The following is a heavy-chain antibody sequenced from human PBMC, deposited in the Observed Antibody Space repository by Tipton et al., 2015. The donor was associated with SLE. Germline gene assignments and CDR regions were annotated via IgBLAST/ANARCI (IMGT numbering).Heavy chain of an antibody. D-gene: IGHD3-9*01. CDR2: IYYNGGT. V-gene: IGHV4-59*02. CDR3: AKDAHYNWLISGNWFDP. J-gene: IGHJ5*02. CDR1: GGSVSIDY. Sequence: TLSLTCSVSGGSVSIDYWSWIRQIPGKGLEWIGNIYYNGGTNYNPSLQSRVTILVDTSKNFFSLKLRSVTAADTAIYYCAKDAHYNWLISGNWFDPWGQGSLVTVSS.